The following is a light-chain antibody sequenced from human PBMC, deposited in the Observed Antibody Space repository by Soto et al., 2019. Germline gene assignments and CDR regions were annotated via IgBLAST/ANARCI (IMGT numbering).Light chain of an antibody. CDR1: QSVRNTY. J-gene: IGKJ4*01. CDR3: QQYGRSPLT. CDR2: DAS. V-gene: IGKV3-20*01. Sequence: EIVLTQSPDTLSLSPGERATLSCRASQSVRNTYLAWYQQKPGQAPRLLIYDASSRATGIPDMFSGSGYGTDFTLTISRLEPEDLAVYYCQQYGRSPLTFGGGTKVEIK.